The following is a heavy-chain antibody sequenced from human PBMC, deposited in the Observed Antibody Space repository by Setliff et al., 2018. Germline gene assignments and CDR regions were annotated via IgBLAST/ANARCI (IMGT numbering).Heavy chain of an antibody. J-gene: IGHJ2*01. D-gene: IGHD3-22*01. CDR3: ARAVDSTGYFPFWYFDL. Sequence: PSETLSLTCAVYGDSLSDYYWSWIRQAPGKGPEWIEEINHRGSTNYSPSLRSRVTISVDTSRNQFSLKLSSVTAADTAVYYCARAVDSTGYFPFWYFDLWGRGTLVTVSS. CDR1: GDSLSDYY. V-gene: IGHV4-34*01. CDR2: INHRGST.